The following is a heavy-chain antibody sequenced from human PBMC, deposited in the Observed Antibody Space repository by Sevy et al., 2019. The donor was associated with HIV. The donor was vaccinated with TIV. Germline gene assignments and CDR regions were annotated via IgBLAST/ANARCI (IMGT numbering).Heavy chain of an antibody. V-gene: IGHV3-21*01. Sequence: GGSLRLSCAASGFTFSDYNMNWVRQAPGKGLEWVSYISGLSNYIYYADSVKGRFSISRDNAKNSLFLQMNSLRAEDTALYYCARGVRTYDAFDLWGQGTMDTVSS. CDR1: GFTFSDYN. CDR3: ARGVRTYDAFDL. CDR2: ISGLSNYI. J-gene: IGHJ3*01. D-gene: IGHD6-6*01.